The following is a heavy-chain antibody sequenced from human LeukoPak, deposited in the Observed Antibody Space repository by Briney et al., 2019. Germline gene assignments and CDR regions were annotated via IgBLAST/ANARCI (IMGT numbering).Heavy chain of an antibody. V-gene: IGHV4-34*01. CDR2: INHSGST. Sequence: SETLSLTCAVYGGSFSGYYWSWIRQPPGKGLEWTGEINHSGSTNYNPSLKSRVTISVDTSKNQFSLKLSSVTAADTAVYYCARLDYYVFDYWGQGTLVTVSS. D-gene: IGHD3-10*02. J-gene: IGHJ4*02. CDR3: ARLDYYVFDY. CDR1: GGSFSGYY.